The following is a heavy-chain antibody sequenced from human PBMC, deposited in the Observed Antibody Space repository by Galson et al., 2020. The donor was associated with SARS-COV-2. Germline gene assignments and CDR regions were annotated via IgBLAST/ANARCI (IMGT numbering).Heavy chain of an antibody. CDR3: ARVDSSGWKPWYYFDY. Sequence: QLGESLKISCAASGFTVSSNYMSWVRQAPGKGLEWVSVIYSGGSTYYADSVKGRFTISRDNSKNTLYLQMNSLRAEDTAVYYCARVDSSGWKPWYYFDYWGQGTLVTVSS. CDR2: IYSGGST. V-gene: IGHV3-53*01. J-gene: IGHJ4*02. CDR1: GFTVSSNY. D-gene: IGHD6-19*01.